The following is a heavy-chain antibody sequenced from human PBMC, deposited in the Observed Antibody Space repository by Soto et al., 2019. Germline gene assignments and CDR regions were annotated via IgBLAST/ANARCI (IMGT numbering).Heavy chain of an antibody. CDR2: IWYAGSNK. J-gene: IGHJ4*02. Sequence: QVQLVESGGGVVQPGRSLRLSCAASGFTFSSYGMHWVRQAPGKGLEWVAVIWYAGSNKYYADYVKGRFTISRDNSKNTRYRQMNSLRAEDTAVYYCARDGLSRYGGIDYWGQGTLVTVSS. V-gene: IGHV3-33*01. CDR3: ARDGLSRYGGIDY. D-gene: IGHD5-18*01. CDR1: GFTFSSYG.